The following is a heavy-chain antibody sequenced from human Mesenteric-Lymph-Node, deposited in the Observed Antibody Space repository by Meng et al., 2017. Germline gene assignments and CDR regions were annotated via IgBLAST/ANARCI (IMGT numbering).Heavy chain of an antibody. CDR1: GFTFSNSD. J-gene: IGHJ4*02. V-gene: IGHV3-30*18. D-gene: IGHD6-19*01. CDR2: ISYDGSTQ. CDR3: AKNQKSSGWYDYFDY. Sequence: QVQLVESGGGVVLPGGSLRLSCAASGFTFSNSDMHWVRQAPGKRLEWVAVISYDGSTQYSTDFVKGRFTISRDNSENTLYLQMNSLRPEDTAVYYCAKNQKSSGWYDYFDYWGQGTLVTVSS.